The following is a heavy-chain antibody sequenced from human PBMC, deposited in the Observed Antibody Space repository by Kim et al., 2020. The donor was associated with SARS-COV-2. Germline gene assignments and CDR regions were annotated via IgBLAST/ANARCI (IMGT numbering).Heavy chain of an antibody. D-gene: IGHD2-2*01. CDR2: IWYDGSNK. CDR1: GFTFSSYG. CDR3: ARDSIDDSLYDY. V-gene: IGHV3-33*01. J-gene: IGHJ4*02. Sequence: GGSLRLSCAASGFTFSSYGMHWVRQAPGKGLEWVAVIWYDGSNKYYADSVKGRFTISRDNSKNTLYLQMNSLRAEDTAVYYCARDSIDDSLYDYWGQGTLVTVSS.